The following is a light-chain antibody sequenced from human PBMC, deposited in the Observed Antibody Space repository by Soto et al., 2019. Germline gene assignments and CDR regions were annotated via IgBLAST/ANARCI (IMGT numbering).Light chain of an antibody. CDR3: QQTYKVPQT. V-gene: IGKV1-39*01. Sequence: DIHMTQFPSSLSASVGDRVTITCRASQTIRAYLNWFQQKPGKAPELLIYAASSLQSGVPPRFSGSVSGAEFTLTINSLQPEDTATYYCQQTYKVPQTYGQGTKVEIK. CDR2: AAS. J-gene: IGKJ1*01. CDR1: QTIRAY.